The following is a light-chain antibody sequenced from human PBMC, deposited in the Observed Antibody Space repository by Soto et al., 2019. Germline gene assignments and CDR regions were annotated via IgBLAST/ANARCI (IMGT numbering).Light chain of an antibody. J-gene: IGKJ1*01. CDR2: GAS. CDR3: QQYGSSPWT. Sequence: EIVLTQSPGTLSLSPGERATLSCRASQRVSSRYLAWYQQKRGQAPRPLIYGASSRATGVPDRFSGSGSGTDFTHTISRLGSEDFAVYYRQQYGSSPWTFGQGTKVEIK. CDR1: QRVSSRY. V-gene: IGKV3-20*01.